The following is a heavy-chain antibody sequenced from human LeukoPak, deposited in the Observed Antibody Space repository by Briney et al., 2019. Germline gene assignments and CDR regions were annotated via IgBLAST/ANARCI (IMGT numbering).Heavy chain of an antibody. Sequence: GESLKISCKGSGYSFTSYWIGWVRQMPGTGLEWMGIIYPGGSDTRYSPSFQGQVTISADKSISTAYLQWSSLKASDTAMYYCARHSSSTLYYFDYWGQGTLVTVSS. CDR2: IYPGGSDT. D-gene: IGHD2-2*01. J-gene: IGHJ4*02. CDR3: ARHSSSTLYYFDY. CDR1: GYSFTSYW. V-gene: IGHV5-51*01.